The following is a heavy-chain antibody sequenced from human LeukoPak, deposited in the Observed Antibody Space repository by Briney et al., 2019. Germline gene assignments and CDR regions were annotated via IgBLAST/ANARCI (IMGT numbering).Heavy chain of an antibody. CDR1: GGSISNYF. CDR3: AKYTSGTSYRGLDQ. J-gene: IGHJ4*02. CDR2: IIGSAVNT. Sequence: ETLSLTCTVSGGSISNYFWSWVRQAPGKGLEWVSTIIGSAVNTYYADSVKGRFTISRDDSKNTVYLQMNSLRAEDTAVYSCAKYTSGTSYRGLDQWGQGTLVTVSS. D-gene: IGHD3-10*01. V-gene: IGHV3-23*01.